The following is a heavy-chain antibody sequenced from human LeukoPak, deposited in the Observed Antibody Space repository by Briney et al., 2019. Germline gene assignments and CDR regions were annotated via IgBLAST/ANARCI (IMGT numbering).Heavy chain of an antibody. J-gene: IGHJ4*02. D-gene: IGHD4-11*01. CDR1: GFTFSSYS. CDR2: IYSGGSP. Sequence: KPGGSLRLSCAASGFTFSSYSMNWVRQAPGKGLEWVSVIYSGGSPYYADSVKGRFTISRDNSKNTLYLQMNSLGAEDTAVYYCARVVDHDYSDYYLDYWGQGTLVTVSS. V-gene: IGHV3-53*01. CDR3: ARVVDHDYSDYYLDY.